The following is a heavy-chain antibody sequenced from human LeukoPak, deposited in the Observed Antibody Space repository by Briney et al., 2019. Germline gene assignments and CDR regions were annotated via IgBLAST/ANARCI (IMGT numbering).Heavy chain of an antibody. D-gene: IGHD2-15*01. Sequence: SETLSLTCTVSGGSISSSSYYWSWIRQPPGKGLEWIGEINHSGSTNYNPSLKSRVTISVDTSKNQFSLKLSSVTAADTAVYYCARGYCSGGSCYSIRYYGMDVWGQGTTVTVSS. CDR1: GGSISSSSYY. V-gene: IGHV4-39*07. CDR3: ARGYCSGGSCYSIRYYGMDV. J-gene: IGHJ6*02. CDR2: INHSGST.